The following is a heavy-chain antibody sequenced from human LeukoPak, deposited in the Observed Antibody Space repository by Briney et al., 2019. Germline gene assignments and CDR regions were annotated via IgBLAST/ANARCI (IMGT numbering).Heavy chain of an antibody. J-gene: IGHJ3*02. CDR1: GGTFSSYA. CDR3: ARPSEISDEGIAVAGYAFDI. D-gene: IGHD6-19*01. V-gene: IGHV1-69*04. Sequence: SVKVSCKASGGTFSSYAISWVRQAPGQGLEWMGRIIPTLGIANYAQKFQGRVTITADKSTSTAYMELSSLRSEDTAVYYCARPSEISDEGIAVAGYAFDIWGQGTMVTVSS. CDR2: IIPTLGIA.